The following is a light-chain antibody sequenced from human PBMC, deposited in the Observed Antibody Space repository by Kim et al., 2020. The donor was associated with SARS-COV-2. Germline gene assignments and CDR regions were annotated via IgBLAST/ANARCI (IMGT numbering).Light chain of an antibody. CDR3: QSADSSGNVV. Sequence: VSPGQTARITCSGDTLPKQYAYWYQQKPGQAPMMVIYTDTQRPSGIPDRFSGSSSGTTVTLTISGVQPGDEADYYCQSADSSGNVVFGRGTQLTVL. V-gene: IGLV3-25*03. CDR1: TLPKQY. J-gene: IGLJ2*01. CDR2: TDT.